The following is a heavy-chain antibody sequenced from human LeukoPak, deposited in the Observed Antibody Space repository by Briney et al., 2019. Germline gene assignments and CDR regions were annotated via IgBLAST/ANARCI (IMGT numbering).Heavy chain of an antibody. Sequence: ASVKLSCKASGGTFSSYAISWVRQAPGQGLEWMGGIIPILGIANYAQTFQGRVTITADKSTRTANMELSSLSSEDTAVSYCARSVVTTVTGWFDPWGQGTLVTVSS. CDR2: IIPILGIA. CDR1: GGTFSSYA. CDR3: ARSVVTTVTGWFDP. D-gene: IGHD4-17*01. V-gene: IGHV1-69*10. J-gene: IGHJ5*02.